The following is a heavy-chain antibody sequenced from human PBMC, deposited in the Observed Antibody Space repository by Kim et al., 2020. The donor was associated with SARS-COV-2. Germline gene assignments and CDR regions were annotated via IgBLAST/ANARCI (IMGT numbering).Heavy chain of an antibody. CDR3: ARRPIGATDYFDY. D-gene: IGHD1-26*01. CDR2: IHPSDSYT. V-gene: IGHV5-10-1*01. J-gene: IGHJ4*02. CDR1: GYSFTSYW. Sequence: GESLKISCQASGYSFTSYWITWVRQMPGQGLEWMGRIHPSDSYTKYSPSFQGHVTISVDKSITTAYLQWSSLKASDTAIYYCARRPIGATDYFDYWGQGTLVTVSS.